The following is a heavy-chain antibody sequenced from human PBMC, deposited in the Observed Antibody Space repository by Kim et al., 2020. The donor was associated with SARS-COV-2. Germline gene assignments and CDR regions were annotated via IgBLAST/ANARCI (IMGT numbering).Heavy chain of an antibody. Sequence: SETLSLTCAVYGGSFSGYYWSWIRQPPGKGLEWIGEINHSGSTNYNPSLKSRVTISVDTSKNQFSLKLSSVTAADTAVYYCARATGAMGENYWGQGTLVT. CDR3: ARATGAMGENY. J-gene: IGHJ4*02. CDR1: GGSFSGYY. D-gene: IGHD3-16*01. V-gene: IGHV4-34*01. CDR2: INHSGST.